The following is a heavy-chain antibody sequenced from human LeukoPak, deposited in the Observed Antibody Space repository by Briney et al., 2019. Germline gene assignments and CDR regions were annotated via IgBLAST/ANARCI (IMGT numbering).Heavy chain of an antibody. J-gene: IGHJ4*02. CDR2: INHSGST. CDR1: GGSFSGYY. Sequence: SETLSLTCAVYGGSFSGYYWSWIRPPPGKGLEWIGEINHSGSTNYDPSLKSRVTISVDTSKNQFSLKLSSVTAADTAVYYCARGWLSPLGYWGQGTLVTVSS. D-gene: IGHD5-12*01. V-gene: IGHV4-34*01. CDR3: ARGWLSPLGY.